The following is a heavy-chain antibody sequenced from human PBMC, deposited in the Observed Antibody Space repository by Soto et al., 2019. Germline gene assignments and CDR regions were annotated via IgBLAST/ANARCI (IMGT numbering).Heavy chain of an antibody. CDR1: GGSISGSSYY. CDR2: ISDSEST. Sequence: QLQLQASGPGLVKPSETLSLTCTVSGGSISGSSYYWGWIRQPPGKGLEWIGSISDSESTYYNLSLKSRITMSVDTSQNQFSPKLSSVSAADTAVYYCARQNPLNWFEPWGQGTLVTVSS. CDR3: ARQNPLNWFEP. J-gene: IGHJ5*02. V-gene: IGHV4-39*01.